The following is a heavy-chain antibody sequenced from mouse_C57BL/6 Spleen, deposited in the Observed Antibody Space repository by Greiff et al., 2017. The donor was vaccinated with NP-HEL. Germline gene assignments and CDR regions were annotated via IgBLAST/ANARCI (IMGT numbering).Heavy chain of an antibody. D-gene: IGHD2-1*01. CDR3: ARRGDNYGNYAMDY. CDR2: INPYNGDT. J-gene: IGHJ4*01. Sequence: VQLQQSGPELVKPGDSVKISCKASGYSFTGYFMNWVMQSHGKSLEWIGRINPYNGDTFYNQKFKGKATLTVVKSSSTAHMELRSLTSEDSAVYYCARRGDNYGNYAMDYWGQGTSVTVSS. CDR1: GYSFTGYF. V-gene: IGHV1-20*01.